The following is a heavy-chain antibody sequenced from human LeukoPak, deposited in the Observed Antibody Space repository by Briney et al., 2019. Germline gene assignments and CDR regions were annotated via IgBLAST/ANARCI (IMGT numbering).Heavy chain of an antibody. CDR2: ISSRGRTR. CDR3: AALMVRRRSERDYFVY. V-gene: IGHV3-48*04. D-gene: IGHD3-10*01. J-gene: IGHJ4*02. Sequence: PGGSLRLSCAASGFTFNNYAMNWVRQAPGKGREWVSYISSRGRTRYYADSVKGRFTISRENAKNSLYLQMNSRRAEDTAVYYCAALMVRRRSERDYFVYCGQRTLVTVSS. CDR1: GFTFNNYA.